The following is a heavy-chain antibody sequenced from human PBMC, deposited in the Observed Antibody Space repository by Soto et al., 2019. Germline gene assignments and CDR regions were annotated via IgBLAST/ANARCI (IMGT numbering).Heavy chain of an antibody. J-gene: IGHJ4*02. CDR2: IYSGGST. CDR1: GFTVSSNY. Sequence: GGSLRLSCAASGFTVSSNYMSWVRQAPGKGLEWVSVIYSGGSTYYADSVKGRFTISRDNSKNTLYLQMNSLRAEDTAVYYCASLKAGDRHNFDYWGQGTLVTVSS. V-gene: IGHV3-66*01. CDR3: ASLKAGDRHNFDY. D-gene: IGHD7-27*01.